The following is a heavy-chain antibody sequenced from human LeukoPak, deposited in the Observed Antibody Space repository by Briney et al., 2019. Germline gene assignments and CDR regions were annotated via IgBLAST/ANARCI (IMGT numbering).Heavy chain of an antibody. CDR3: ARDRAQWIQLWVDAFDI. V-gene: IGHV1-18*01. CDR2: ISAYNGNT. Sequence: GASVKVSCKASGYTFTSYGISWVRQAPGQGLEWMGWISAYNGNTNYAQKLQGRVTMTTDTSTSTAYMELRSLRSDDTAVYYCARDRAQWIQLWVDAFDIWGRGTMVTVSS. J-gene: IGHJ3*02. D-gene: IGHD5-18*01. CDR1: GYTFTSYG.